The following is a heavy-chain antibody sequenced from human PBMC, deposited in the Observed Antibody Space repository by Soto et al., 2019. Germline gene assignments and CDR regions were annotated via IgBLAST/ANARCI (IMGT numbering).Heavy chain of an antibody. J-gene: IGHJ6*02. Sequence: PGGSLRLSCAASGFTFSSYSMNWVRQAPGKGLEWVSYISSSSSTIYYADSVKGRFTISRDNAKNSLYLQMNSLRDEDTAVCYCARGSSWYYYYYGMDVWGQGTTVTVSS. V-gene: IGHV3-48*02. CDR2: ISSSSSTI. D-gene: IGHD6-13*01. CDR3: ARGSSWYYYYYGMDV. CDR1: GFTFSSYS.